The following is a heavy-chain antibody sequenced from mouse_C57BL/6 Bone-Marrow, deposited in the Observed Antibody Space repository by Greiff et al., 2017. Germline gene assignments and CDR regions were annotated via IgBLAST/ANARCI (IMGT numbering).Heavy chain of an antibody. V-gene: IGHV1-75*01. CDR3: ARHYGNFYYFDY. Sequence: QVQLKESGPELVKPGASVKISCKASGYTFTDYYINWVKQRPGQGLEWIGWIFPGSGSTYYNEKFKGKATLTVDKSSSTAYMLLSSLTSEDSAVYFCARHYGNFYYFDYWGQGTTLTVSS. D-gene: IGHD2-1*01. CDR1: GYTFTDYY. J-gene: IGHJ2*01. CDR2: IFPGSGST.